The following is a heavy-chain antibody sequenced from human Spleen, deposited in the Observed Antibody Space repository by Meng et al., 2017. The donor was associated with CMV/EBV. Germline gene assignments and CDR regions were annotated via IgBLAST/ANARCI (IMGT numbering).Heavy chain of an antibody. D-gene: IGHD3-10*01. CDR2: ISGSGGST. J-gene: IGHJ6*02. CDR3: AKGKMVRGVIRYYYGMDV. CDR1: GFTFSSYA. V-gene: IGHV3-23*01. Sequence: GGSLRLSCAASGFTFSSYAMSWVRQAPGKGLEWVSAISGSGGSTYYADPVKGRFTISRDNSKNTLYLQMNSLRAEDTAVYYCAKGKMVRGVIRYYYGMDVWGQGTTVTVSS.